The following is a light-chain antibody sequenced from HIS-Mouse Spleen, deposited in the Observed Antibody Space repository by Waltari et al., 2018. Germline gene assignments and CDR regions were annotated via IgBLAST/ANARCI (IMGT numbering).Light chain of an antibody. CDR1: NIGSKS. CDR3: QVWDSSSDHVV. Sequence: SYVLTQPPSVSVAPGKTARITCGGNNIGSKSVHRYQQKPGQAPVMVVYDDSDRRSGIPERFSGSNSGNTATLTISRVEAGDEADYYCQVWDSSSDHVVFGGGTKLTVL. CDR2: DDS. J-gene: IGLJ2*01. V-gene: IGLV3-21*03.